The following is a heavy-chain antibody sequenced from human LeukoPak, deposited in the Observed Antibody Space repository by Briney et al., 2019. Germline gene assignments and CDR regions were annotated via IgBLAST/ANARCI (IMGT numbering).Heavy chain of an antibody. CDR3: ARRSGTTGTTGAFDY. CDR2: IYYTGST. V-gene: IGHV4-39*01. D-gene: IGHD1-1*01. CDR1: GFTISRCRFY. Sequence: SETLSLTCTVSGFTISRCRFYWVWMPPPPGKGLVWIGSIYYTGSTYYNPSLKSRVTISVDTSKNQFFLKLSSVTAADTAVYYCARRSGTTGTTGAFDYWGQGTLVTVSS. J-gene: IGHJ4*02.